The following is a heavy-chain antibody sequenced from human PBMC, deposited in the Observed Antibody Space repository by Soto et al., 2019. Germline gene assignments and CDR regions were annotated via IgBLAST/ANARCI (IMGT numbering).Heavy chain of an antibody. CDR3: AKSRVFIGAIVTLLDS. J-gene: IGHJ4*02. Sequence: GGSLRLSCAASGFTFSSYTMSWVRQAPGKGLEWVSTISGSGSSTYSADSVKGRFTISRDNSENTLYLQMNGLRADDTALYFCAKSRVFIGAIVTLLDSWGQGTQVTVS. CDR1: GFTFSSYT. D-gene: IGHD3-16*02. CDR2: ISGSGSST. V-gene: IGHV3-23*01.